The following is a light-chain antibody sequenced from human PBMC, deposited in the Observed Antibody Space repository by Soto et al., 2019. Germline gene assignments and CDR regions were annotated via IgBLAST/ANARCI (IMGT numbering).Light chain of an antibody. CDR3: QQSYSNPLT. Sequence: DIQMTQSPSSLSASVGERVIITCRASETISRYLNWYQSKPGKAPRLLISAASSLHSGVTSRFSGSYSGTDFTLTISSLQPEDFATYFCQQSYSNPLTVGGGTKVDIK. V-gene: IGKV1-39*01. CDR2: AAS. CDR1: ETISRY. J-gene: IGKJ4*01.